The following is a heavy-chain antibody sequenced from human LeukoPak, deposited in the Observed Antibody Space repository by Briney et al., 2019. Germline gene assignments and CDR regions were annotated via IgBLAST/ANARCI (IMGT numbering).Heavy chain of an antibody. CDR3: ARAPVLLWFGELLTLDY. D-gene: IGHD3-10*01. V-gene: IGHV3-66*02. CDR2: IYSGGST. J-gene: IGHJ4*02. Sequence: PGGSLRLSCAASEFSVGSNYMTWVRQAPGKGLEWVSLIYSGGSTYYADSVKGRFTISRDNSKNTLYLQMNSLRAEDTAVYYCARAPVLLWFGELLTLDYWGQGTLVTVSS. CDR1: EFSVGSNY.